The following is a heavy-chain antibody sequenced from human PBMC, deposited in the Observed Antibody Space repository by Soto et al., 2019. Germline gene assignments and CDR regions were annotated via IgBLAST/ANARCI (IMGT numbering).Heavy chain of an antibody. Sequence: QVQLVQSGAEVKKPGSSVKVSCKASGGTFSSYTISWVRQAPGQGLEWMGRIIPILGIANYAQKFQGRVTITADKSTSXXYMELSSLRSEDTAVYYCARDRGVVVPAATSYFDYWGQGTLVTVSS. V-gene: IGHV1-69*08. D-gene: IGHD2-2*01. CDR3: ARDRGVVVPAATSYFDY. J-gene: IGHJ4*02. CDR2: IIPILGIA. CDR1: GGTFSSYT.